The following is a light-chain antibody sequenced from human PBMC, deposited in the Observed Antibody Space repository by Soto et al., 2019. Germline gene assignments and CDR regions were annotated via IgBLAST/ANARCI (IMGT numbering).Light chain of an antibody. V-gene: IGKV3-15*01. J-gene: IGKJ4*01. Sequence: EIVMTQSPATLSVSPGERATLSCRASQSVSSNLAWYQQKPGQAPRLLIYGASTRATGMPAKFSGSGSGTEFTLTISSLQSEDFAVYYCQQYNNWSPITFGGGTKVEIK. CDR3: QQYNNWSPIT. CDR1: QSVSSN. CDR2: GAS.